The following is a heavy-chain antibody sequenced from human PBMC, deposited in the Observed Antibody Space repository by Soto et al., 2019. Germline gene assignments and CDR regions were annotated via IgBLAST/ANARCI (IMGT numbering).Heavy chain of an antibody. V-gene: IGHV3-11*01. CDR2: ISTGSTP. D-gene: IGHD1-26*01. CDR1: GFTFSDYY. J-gene: IGHJ4*02. CDR3: ARDLGSGSYFDY. Sequence: GGSLRLSRAASGFTFSDYYMSWFRLAPGKGLEWVSYISTGSTPYYADFVRGRFTMSRDNAKNSLYLQMNSLRAEDTAVYYCARDLGSGSYFDYWGQGTLVTVSS.